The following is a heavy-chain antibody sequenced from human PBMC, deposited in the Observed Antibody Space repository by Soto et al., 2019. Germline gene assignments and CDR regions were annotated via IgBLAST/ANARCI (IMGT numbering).Heavy chain of an antibody. CDR1: GLTFRRYG. D-gene: IGHD3-3*01. CDR2: ISYEGDYQ. CDR3: TRWKADFWSDYSADS. J-gene: IGHJ4*02. Sequence: GGSLRFSLAAAGLTFRRYGMHRVCQAPGNGLEWVAVISYEGDYQLYADSVKGRLTSSRDNSKDTLFLKINSLRVEYMAMYYFTRWKADFWSDYSADSCRQETMVTASS. V-gene: IGHV3-30*03.